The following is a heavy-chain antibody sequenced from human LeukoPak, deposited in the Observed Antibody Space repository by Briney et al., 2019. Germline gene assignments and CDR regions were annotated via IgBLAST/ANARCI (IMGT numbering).Heavy chain of an antibody. CDR2: IYYSGST. Sequence: PSETLSLTCTVSGGSISSYYWSWIRQPPGKGLEWIGYIYYSGSTNYNPSLKSRVTISVDTSKNQFSLKLSSVTVADTAVYYCASYERYSDAFDIWGQGTMVTVS. V-gene: IGHV4-59*08. D-gene: IGHD3-9*01. J-gene: IGHJ3*02. CDR1: GGSISSYY. CDR3: ASYERYSDAFDI.